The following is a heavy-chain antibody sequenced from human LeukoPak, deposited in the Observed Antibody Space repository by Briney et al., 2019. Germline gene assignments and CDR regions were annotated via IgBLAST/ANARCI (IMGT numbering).Heavy chain of an antibody. J-gene: IGHJ4*02. CDR2: ISSSGSTI. V-gene: IGHV3-48*03. CDR1: GFTFGGYE. CDR3: ARTPPGYSYGFDY. Sequence: GGSLRLSCAASGFTFGGYEMNWVRQAPGKGLEWISYISSSGSTIYYADSVKGRFTIPRDNAKNSLFLQMNSLRAEDTAVYYCARTPPGYSYGFDYWGQGTLVTVSS. D-gene: IGHD5-18*01.